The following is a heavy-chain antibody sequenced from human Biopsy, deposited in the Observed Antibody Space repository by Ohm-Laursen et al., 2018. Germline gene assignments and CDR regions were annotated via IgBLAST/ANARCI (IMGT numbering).Heavy chain of an antibody. Sequence: SETLSLTCTVSGGSVSSNTNYWAWIRQPPGKGLEWIGSIFYSGIIYYNPSLKSRVSISVDTSKNQFSLTLNSVTAADTAVYYCARHPTGFWFDPWGQGTLVIVSS. V-gene: IGHV4-39*01. CDR2: IFYSGII. CDR3: ARHPTGFWFDP. J-gene: IGHJ5*02. CDR1: GGSVSSNTNY.